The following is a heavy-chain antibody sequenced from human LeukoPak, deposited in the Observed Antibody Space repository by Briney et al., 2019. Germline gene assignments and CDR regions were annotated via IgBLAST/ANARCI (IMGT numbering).Heavy chain of an antibody. J-gene: IGHJ4*02. D-gene: IGHD1-26*01. CDR2: IYTTGTT. V-gene: IGHV4-4*07. CDR3: GRQGYTPSYYFLDF. Sequence: SETLSLTCTVSSGSINSYYWGWVRQPPGKGLEWIGRIYTTGTTHYNPSLKSRLTMSIDTSTNKFSLNLRSVTAADTAVYYCGRQGYTPSYYFLDFWSQGTLVAVS. CDR1: SGSINSYY.